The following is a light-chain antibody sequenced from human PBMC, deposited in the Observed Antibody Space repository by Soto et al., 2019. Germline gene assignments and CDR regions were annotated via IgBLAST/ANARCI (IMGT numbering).Light chain of an antibody. CDR3: QQYDSSPKA. CDR1: RSVSSSY. V-gene: IGKV3-20*01. Sequence: EIVFTKSPVNLSLSPATRATLSCRASRSVSSSYLAWYQQKPGKAPRLLIYGASSRATGIPDRFSGSGSGTDFTLTISSLEPEDFAVYYCQQYDSSPKAFGQGTKVDIK. CDR2: GAS. J-gene: IGKJ1*01.